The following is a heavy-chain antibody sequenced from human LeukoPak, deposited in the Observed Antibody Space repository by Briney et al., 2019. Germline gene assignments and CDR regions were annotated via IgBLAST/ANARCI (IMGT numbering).Heavy chain of an antibody. CDR3: ARGSSSPVPNFDY. V-gene: IGHV1-2*02. Sequence: ASVKVSCKASGYTFTGYYMHWVRQAPGQGLEWVGWISPNNGGTSYAQKFQGRVTMTRDTSITTACMELPTLTSDDTAVYYCARGSSSPVPNFDYWGQGTLVTVSS. CDR1: GYTFTGYY. CDR2: ISPNNGGT. D-gene: IGHD6-13*01. J-gene: IGHJ4*02.